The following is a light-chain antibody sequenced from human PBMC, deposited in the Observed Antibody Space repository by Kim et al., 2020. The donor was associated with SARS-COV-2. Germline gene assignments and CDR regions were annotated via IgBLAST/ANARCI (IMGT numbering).Light chain of an antibody. Sequence: ASVGDRVTCTCRASQGISYHLAWYQQRPGKVPKLLIDAASALQSGVASRFSGSGSGTDFTLTINSLQPEDVATYYCQKYDGAPWTFGQGTKVDIK. V-gene: IGKV1-27*01. J-gene: IGKJ1*01. CDR3: QKYDGAPWT. CDR1: QGISYH. CDR2: AAS.